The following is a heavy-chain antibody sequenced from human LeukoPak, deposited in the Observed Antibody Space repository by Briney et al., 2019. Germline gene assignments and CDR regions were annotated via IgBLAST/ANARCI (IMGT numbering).Heavy chain of an antibody. Sequence: SVKVSCKASGGTSSSYTISWVRQAPGQGLEWMGRIIPIDGVENYAQKCQGRVTITADKLTSTAYMELSILTSEDTAVYYCARALDCTNGVCFGDDAFDIWGQGTMVTVSS. CDR1: GGTSSSYT. CDR3: ARALDCTNGVCFGDDAFDI. V-gene: IGHV1-69*02. D-gene: IGHD2-8*01. CDR2: IIPIDGVE. J-gene: IGHJ3*02.